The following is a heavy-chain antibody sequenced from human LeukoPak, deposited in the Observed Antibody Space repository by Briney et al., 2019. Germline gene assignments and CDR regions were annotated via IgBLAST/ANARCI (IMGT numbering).Heavy chain of an antibody. CDR1: GYTFTGYY. J-gene: IGHJ4*02. Sequence: GASVKVSCKASGYTFTGYYMHWVRQAPGQGLEWMGWINPNSGGTNYAQKFQGRVTMTRDTSISTAYMELSRLRSDDTAVYYCARDCSSTSCYGNDWGQGTLVTVSS. V-gene: IGHV1-2*02. CDR2: INPNSGGT. D-gene: IGHD2-2*01. CDR3: ARDCSSTSCYGND.